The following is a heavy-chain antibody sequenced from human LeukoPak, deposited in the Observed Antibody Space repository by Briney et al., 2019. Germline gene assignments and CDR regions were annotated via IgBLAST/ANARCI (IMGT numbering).Heavy chain of an antibody. CDR1: GGSISSYY. CDR2: IYYSGST. CDR3: ARGLNLGDGYWFDP. Sequence: SETLSLTRTVSGGSISSYYWSWIRQPPGKGLEWIGYIYYSGSTNYNPSLKSRVTISVDTSKNQFSLKLSSVTAADTAVYYCARGLNLGDGYWFDPWGQGTLVTVSS. V-gene: IGHV4-59*01. D-gene: IGHD5-24*01. J-gene: IGHJ5*02.